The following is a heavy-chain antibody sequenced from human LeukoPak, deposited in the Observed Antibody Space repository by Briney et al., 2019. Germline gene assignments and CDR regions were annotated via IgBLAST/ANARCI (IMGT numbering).Heavy chain of an antibody. CDR1: GYTFRGNY. Sequence: ASVKISCKASGYTFRGNYIHWLRQAPGQGLEWMGWIDANNGDTKSAQKFQGRVTMSRDTSISTAYMDLGSLSPDDAAVYYCARDPSSVTLYFFDYWGQGTLVTVSS. D-gene: IGHD4-11*01. CDR3: ARDPSSVTLYFFDY. CDR2: IDANNGDT. V-gene: IGHV1-2*02. J-gene: IGHJ4*02.